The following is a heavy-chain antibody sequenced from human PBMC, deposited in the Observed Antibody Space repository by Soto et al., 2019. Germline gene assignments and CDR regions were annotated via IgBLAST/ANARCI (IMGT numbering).Heavy chain of an antibody. J-gene: IGHJ6*04. CDR1: GCTFTSYA. Sequence: ASVKVSCKASGCTFTSYAMHWVRQAPGQRLEWMGWINAGNGNTKYSQKFQGRVTITRDTSASTAYMELSSLRSEDTAVYYCASNRHIAARPPAYGMDVCGEGTTVTVSA. CDR3: ASNRHIAARPPAYGMDV. CDR2: INAGNGNT. D-gene: IGHD6-25*01. V-gene: IGHV1-3*01.